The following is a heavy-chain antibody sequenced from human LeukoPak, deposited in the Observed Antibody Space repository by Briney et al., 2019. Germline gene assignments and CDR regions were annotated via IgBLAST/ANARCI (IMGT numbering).Heavy chain of an antibody. Sequence: SETLSLTCAVYGGSFSGYYWSWIRQPPGKGLEWIGEINHSGSTNYNPSLKSRVTISVVTSKNQFSLRLNSVTAADTAVYYCARGRQRDDAFDIWGQGTMVTVSS. CDR2: INHSGST. CDR1: GGSFSGYY. J-gene: IGHJ3*02. CDR3: ARGRQRDDAFDI. V-gene: IGHV4-34*09. D-gene: IGHD2-2*01.